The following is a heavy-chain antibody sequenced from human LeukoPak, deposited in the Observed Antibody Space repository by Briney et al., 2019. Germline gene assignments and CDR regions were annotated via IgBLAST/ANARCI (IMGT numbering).Heavy chain of an antibody. D-gene: IGHD3-16*01. V-gene: IGHV3-48*04. CDR3: ARARGGDMFDY. CDR1: GFTFSSYS. Sequence: PGGSLRLSCAASGFTFSSYSMNWVRQAPGKGLEWVSYISSSSSTIYYADSVKGRFTISRDNAKNSLYLQMNSLRAEDTAVYYCARARGGDMFDYWGQGTRVTVSS. CDR2: ISSSSSTI. J-gene: IGHJ4*02.